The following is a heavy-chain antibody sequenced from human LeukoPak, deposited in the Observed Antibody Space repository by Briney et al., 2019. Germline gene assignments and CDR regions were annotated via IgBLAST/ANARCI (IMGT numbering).Heavy chain of an antibody. Sequence: SQTLSLTCTVSGGSISSGSYYWSWLRQPAGKGLEWIGRIYTSGSTNYNPSLKSRVTISVDTSKNQFSLKLSSVTAADTAVYYCAREYSSSWTGDAFDIWGQGTMVTVSS. J-gene: IGHJ3*02. CDR2: IYTSGST. CDR3: AREYSSSWTGDAFDI. D-gene: IGHD6-13*01. V-gene: IGHV4-61*02. CDR1: GGSISSGSYY.